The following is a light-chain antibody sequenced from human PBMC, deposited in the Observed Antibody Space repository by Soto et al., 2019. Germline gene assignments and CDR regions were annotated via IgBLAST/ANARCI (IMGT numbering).Light chain of an antibody. CDR3: RSYAISTAYL. J-gene: IGLJ1*01. CDR2: EVS. V-gene: IGLV2-14*01. CDR1: SSDVGGYDY. Sequence: QSALTQPASVSGSPGQSITISCTGTSSDVGGYDYVSWYQLHPGKAPKLMVFEVSNRPSGVSYRFSGSKSGNTASLTISGHQAEDEADYFCRSYAISTAYLFGTGTKVTVL.